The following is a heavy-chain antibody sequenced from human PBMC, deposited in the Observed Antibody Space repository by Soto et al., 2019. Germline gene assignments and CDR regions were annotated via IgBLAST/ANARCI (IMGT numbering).Heavy chain of an antibody. CDR1: GFTFSNAW. Sequence: GESLKISCAASGFTFSNAWMSWVHQAPGKGLEWVGRIKSKTDGGTTDYAAPVKGRFTISRDDSKNTLYLQMNSLKTEATAVYYCTTGRVELVTSYFDYWGQGTLVTVSS. J-gene: IGHJ4*02. D-gene: IGHD2-21*02. CDR3: TTGRVELVTSYFDY. CDR2: IKSKTDGGTT. V-gene: IGHV3-15*01.